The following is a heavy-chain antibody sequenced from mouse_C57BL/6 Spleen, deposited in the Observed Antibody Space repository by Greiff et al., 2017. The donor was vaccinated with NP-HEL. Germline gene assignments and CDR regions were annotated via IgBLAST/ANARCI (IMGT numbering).Heavy chain of an antibody. D-gene: IGHD1-1*01. Sequence: VQLQQSGPELVKPGASVKISCKASGYAFSSSWMNWVKQRPGKGLEWIGRIYPGDGDTNYNGKFKGKATLTADKSSSTAYMQLSSLTSEDSAVYFCAREPPLLLGFAYWGQRTLVTVSA. CDR1: GYAFSSSW. CDR2: IYPGDGDT. J-gene: IGHJ3*01. CDR3: AREPPLLLGFAY. V-gene: IGHV1-82*01.